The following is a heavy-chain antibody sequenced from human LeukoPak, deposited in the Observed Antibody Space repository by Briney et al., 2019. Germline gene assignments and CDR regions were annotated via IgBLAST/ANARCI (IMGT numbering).Heavy chain of an antibody. CDR2: IIPSFGTA. V-gene: IGHV1-69*13. Sequence: ASVTVSCKASRVTFSSYALSWVRQAPGQGLEWMGGIIPSFGTANYAQKFQGRVTITADESTSTAYMELSSLRSEDTAVYYCARGRYFDWSPYYYYYGMDVWGKGTTVTVSS. CDR3: ARGRYFDWSPYYYYYGMDV. J-gene: IGHJ6*04. D-gene: IGHD3-9*01. CDR1: RVTFSSYA.